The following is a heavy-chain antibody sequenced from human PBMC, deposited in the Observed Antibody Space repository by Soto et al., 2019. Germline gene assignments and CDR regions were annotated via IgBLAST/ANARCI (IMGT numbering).Heavy chain of an antibody. CDR2: IHYSGST. D-gene: IGHD5-18*01. V-gene: IGHV4-61*01. J-gene: IGHJ6*02. CDR3: TCIFSGGYGYGFYYYGMDV. Sequence: NPSETLSLTCTVPGGSVNIGTYYWSWIRQPPGKGLEWIGFIHYSGSTNYNPSLKGRVTMSVDTSKNQFSLKLSSVSAADTAVYYCTCIFSGGYGYGFYYYGMDVWGQGTTVTVSS. CDR1: GGSVNIGTYY.